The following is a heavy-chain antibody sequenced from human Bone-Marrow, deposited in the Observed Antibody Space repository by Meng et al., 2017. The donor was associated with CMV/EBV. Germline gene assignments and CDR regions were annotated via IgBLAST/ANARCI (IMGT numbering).Heavy chain of an antibody. Sequence: SETLSLTCTVSGCSISSSSYYWGWIRQPPGKGLEWIGSIYYSGSTYYNPSLKSRVTISVDTSKNQFSLKLSSVTAADTAVYYCARGRRNCSSTSCYKGGYYYYYGMDVWGQGTTVTVSS. J-gene: IGHJ6*02. CDR1: GCSISSSSYY. V-gene: IGHV4-39*01. CDR3: ARGRRNCSSTSCYKGGYYYYYGMDV. CDR2: IYYSGST. D-gene: IGHD2-2*02.